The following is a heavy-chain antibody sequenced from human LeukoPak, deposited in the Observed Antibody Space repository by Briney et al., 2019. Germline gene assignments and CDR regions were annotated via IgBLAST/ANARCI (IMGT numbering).Heavy chain of an antibody. J-gene: IGHJ3*02. Sequence: ASVKVSCKASGYTFTSYYMHWVRQAPGQGLEWMGIINPSGGSTSYAQKFQGRVTMTRDTSTSTVYMELSSLRSEDTAVHYCARAGPNNYYDSSGYALAFDIWGQGTMVTVSS. CDR1: GYTFTSYY. CDR2: INPSGGST. CDR3: ARAGPNNYYDSSGYALAFDI. D-gene: IGHD3-22*01. V-gene: IGHV1-46*01.